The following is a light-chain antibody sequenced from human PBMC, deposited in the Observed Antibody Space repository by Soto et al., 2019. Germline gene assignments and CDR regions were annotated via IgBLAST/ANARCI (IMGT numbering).Light chain of an antibody. Sequence: EVVLTQSPGTLSLSPGERATLSCRASQSVSNNYFAWYQQKPGQAPRLLIFGSSDRSTGTPDRFSGSGSGTDFTLTISRLEPEDFAVYYWQQYGSSPPYTFGQGTKLEIK. V-gene: IGKV3-20*01. CDR1: QSVSNNY. CDR2: GSS. J-gene: IGKJ2*01. CDR3: QQYGSSPPYT.